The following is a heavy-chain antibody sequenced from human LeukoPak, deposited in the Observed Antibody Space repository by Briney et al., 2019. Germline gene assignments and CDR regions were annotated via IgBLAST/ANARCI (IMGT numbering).Heavy chain of an antibody. CDR3: ARASPYFYCSGGSCYFHP. Sequence: SVKVSCKASGGTFSSYAISWVRQAPGQGLEWKGGIIPIFGTANYAQKFQGRVTITTDESTSTAYMELSSLRSEDTAVYYCARASPYFYCSGGSCYFHPWGQGTLVTVSS. D-gene: IGHD2-15*01. V-gene: IGHV1-69*05. CDR1: GGTFSSYA. CDR2: IIPIFGTA. J-gene: IGHJ5*02.